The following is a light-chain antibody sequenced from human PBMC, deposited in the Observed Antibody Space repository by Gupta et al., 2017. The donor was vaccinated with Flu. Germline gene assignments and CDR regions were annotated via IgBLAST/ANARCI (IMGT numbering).Light chain of an antibody. V-gene: IGLV2-23*02. Sequence: QSALPPPASVSWSPGQSFTLSCTATSSDVGHYDLVSWFQLHPGKAPKLLFDEVTERPPGVSHRCSGAKSGNTASLTISGLQTEDEVDYYCCSYAGRSTWVFGGGTKVTVL. J-gene: IGLJ3*02. CDR2: EVT. CDR3: CSYAGRSTWV. CDR1: SSDVGHYDL.